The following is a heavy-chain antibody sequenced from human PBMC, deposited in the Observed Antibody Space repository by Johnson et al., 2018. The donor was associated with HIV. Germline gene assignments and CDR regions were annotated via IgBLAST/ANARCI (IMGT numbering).Heavy chain of an antibody. D-gene: IGHD6-13*01. CDR2: ISFDGNNK. Sequence: QVQLVESGGGVVQPGGSLRLSCAASGFTFSSYGMHWVRQAPGKGLEWVALISFDGNNKYYADSVKGRFTISRDNSKNTLYLQMNSLRAEDTVVYYCARGGAAAGPDAFDIWGQGTMVTVSS. CDR3: ARGGAAAGPDAFDI. CDR1: GFTFSSYG. V-gene: IGHV3-30*19. J-gene: IGHJ3*02.